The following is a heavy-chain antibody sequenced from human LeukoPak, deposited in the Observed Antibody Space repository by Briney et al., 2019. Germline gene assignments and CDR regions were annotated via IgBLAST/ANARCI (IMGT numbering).Heavy chain of an antibody. V-gene: IGHV1-8*01. CDR3: ARGVIVGQLRSLSSHYYTDV. Sequence: ASVKVSCKASGYTFTSYDINWVRQATGQGLEWMGWMNPNSGNTGYAQKFQGRVTMTRNTSITTAYMELSSLRSEDTAVYYCARGVIVGQLRSLSSHYYTDVWGKGTTVTVSS. CDR2: MNPNSGNT. D-gene: IGHD2-2*01. CDR1: GYTFTSYD. J-gene: IGHJ6*03.